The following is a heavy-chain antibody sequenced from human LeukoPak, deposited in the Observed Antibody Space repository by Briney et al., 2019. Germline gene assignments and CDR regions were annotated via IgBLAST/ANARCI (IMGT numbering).Heavy chain of an antibody. CDR1: GFTFSTYW. V-gene: IGHV3-7*03. CDR3: AKAVTTTEGY. J-gene: IGHJ4*02. CDR2: INQDGSVE. D-gene: IGHD1-14*01. Sequence: PGGSLRLSCAASGFTFSTYWMTWVRQAPGKGLEWVASINQDGSVEFYVDSVKGRFTISRDNAQKSLYLKMNSLRAEDTAFYYCAKAVTTTEGYWGQGTLVTVSS.